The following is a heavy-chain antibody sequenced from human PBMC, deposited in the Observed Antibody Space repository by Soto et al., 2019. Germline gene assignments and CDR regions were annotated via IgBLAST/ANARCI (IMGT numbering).Heavy chain of an antibody. CDR3: ARDGDIVATNYYYYGMDV. CDR2: IWYDGSNK. J-gene: IGHJ6*02. CDR1: GFTFSSYG. Sequence: PGGSLRLSCAASGFTFSSYGMHWVRQAPGKGLEWAAVIWYDGSNKYYADSVKGRFTISRDNSKNTLYLQMNSLRAEDTAVYYRARDGDIVATNYYYYGMDVWGQGTTVTVSS. D-gene: IGHD5-12*01. V-gene: IGHV3-33*01.